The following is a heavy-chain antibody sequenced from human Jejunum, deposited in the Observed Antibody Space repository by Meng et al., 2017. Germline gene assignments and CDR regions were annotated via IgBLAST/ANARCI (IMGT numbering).Heavy chain of an antibody. CDR1: GGSISSGAYY. D-gene: IGHD6-19*01. V-gene: IGHV4-31*01. CDR2: IHHSGNS. Sequence: SETLSLTCTVSGGSISSGAYYWSWIRQLPGRGLEWIGYIHHSGNSHYNPSLRSLVTMSVDTSRNQLSLRLSSVTAADTAVYYCARDSSGWQEEDYWGPGTLVTVSS. J-gene: IGHJ4*02. CDR3: ARDSSGWQEEDY.